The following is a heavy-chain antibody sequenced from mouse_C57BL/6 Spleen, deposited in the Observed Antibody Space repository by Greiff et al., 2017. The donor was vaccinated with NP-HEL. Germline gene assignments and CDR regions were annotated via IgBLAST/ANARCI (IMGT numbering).Heavy chain of an antibody. CDR3: ASLDGYYGY. V-gene: IGHV5-6*01. CDR2: ISSGGSYT. D-gene: IGHD2-3*01. J-gene: IGHJ2*01. CDR1: GFTFSSYG. Sequence: EVQLVESGGDLVKPGGSLKLSCAASGFTFSSYGMSWVRQTPDKRLEWVATISSGGSYTYYPDSVKGRFTISRDNAKNTLYLHMSSLKSEDTAMYYCASLDGYYGYWGQGTTLTVSS.